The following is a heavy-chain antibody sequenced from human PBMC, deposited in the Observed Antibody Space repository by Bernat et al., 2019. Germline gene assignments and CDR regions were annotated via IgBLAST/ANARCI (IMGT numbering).Heavy chain of an antibody. CDR1: GFTVSSNY. D-gene: IGHD6-13*01. J-gene: IGHJ6*02. V-gene: IGHV3-30*18. Sequence: VQLVETGGGLIQPGGSLRLSCAASGFTVSSNYMSWVRQAPGKGLEWVAVISYDGSHKYYADSVKGRFTISRDNSKNTLYLQMNSLRVEDTAVYYCAKVAAAGDLLYYHYAMAVWGQGTTVTVSS. CDR2: ISYDGSHK. CDR3: AKVAAAGDLLYYHYAMAV.